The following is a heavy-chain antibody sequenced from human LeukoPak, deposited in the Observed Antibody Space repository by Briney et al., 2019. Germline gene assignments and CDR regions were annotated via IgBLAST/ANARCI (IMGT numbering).Heavy chain of an antibody. J-gene: IGHJ4*02. CDR1: GFTFSSYS. Sequence: GGSLRLSCAASGFTFSSYSMNWVRQAPGKGLEWVSSISSSSSYIYYADSVKGRFTISRDNAKNSLYLQMNSLRAEDTALYYCAKDLNYDSSGYLGYWGQGTLVTVSS. CDR2: ISSSSSYI. CDR3: AKDLNYDSSGYLGY. D-gene: IGHD3-22*01. V-gene: IGHV3-21*04.